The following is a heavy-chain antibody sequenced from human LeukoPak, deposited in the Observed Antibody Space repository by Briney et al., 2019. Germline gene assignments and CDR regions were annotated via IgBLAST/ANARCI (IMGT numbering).Heavy chain of an antibody. CDR2: IISSGSTI. J-gene: IGHJ6*04. Sequence: PGGSLRLSCAASGFSFSDYHMSWIRQAPGKGLEWVSYIISSGSTIYNADSVKGRFTISRDNAKNSLYLQMNSLRAEDTAVYYCAELGITMIGGVWGKGTTVTISS. D-gene: IGHD3-10*02. CDR3: AELGITMIGGV. V-gene: IGHV3-11*04. CDR1: GFSFSDYH.